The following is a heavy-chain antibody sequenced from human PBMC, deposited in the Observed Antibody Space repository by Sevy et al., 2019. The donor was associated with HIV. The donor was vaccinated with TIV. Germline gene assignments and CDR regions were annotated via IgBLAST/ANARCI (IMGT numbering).Heavy chain of an antibody. J-gene: IGHJ6*03. CDR3: ARDDTYSDPARYHYSYMDV. Sequence: ASVKVSCKASGYSFISYGINWVRQVPGQGLEWMGWISPYNGYTNSAQKFHDRVTLTTDTSRSTAYMELRSLRSDDTAVYYCARDDTYSDPARYHYSYMDVWGKGTTVTVSS. CDR2: ISPYNGYT. V-gene: IGHV1-18*01. CDR1: GYSFISYG. D-gene: IGHD1-26*01.